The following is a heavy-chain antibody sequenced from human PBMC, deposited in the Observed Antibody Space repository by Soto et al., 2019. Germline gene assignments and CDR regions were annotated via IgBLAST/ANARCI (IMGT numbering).Heavy chain of an antibody. V-gene: IGHV3-23*01. CDR3: ARVSWYNSGHDGFDI. CDR2: VTATGGTT. D-gene: IGHD6-25*01. J-gene: IGHJ3*02. CDR1: EFTFNNYV. Sequence: EVQLLESGGGLVQPGGSLRLSCAASEFTFNNYVMSWVRQAPGKGLEWVSSVTATGGTTHYADSVKDRFTISRDNSKSTLDLQMNSLRAEDTAVYYCARVSWYNSGHDGFDIWGLGTVVTVSS.